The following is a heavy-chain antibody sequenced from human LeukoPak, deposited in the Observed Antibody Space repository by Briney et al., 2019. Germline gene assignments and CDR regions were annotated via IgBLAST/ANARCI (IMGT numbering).Heavy chain of an antibody. CDR3: ARHLLLWFGAAYFDY. CDR2: MSNSVST. J-gene: IGHJ4*02. D-gene: IGHD3-10*01. CDR1: GGSISSSSYY. Sequence: SETLSLTCTVSGGSISSSSYYWGWIRQSPGKGLEWIGTMSNSVSTYYNPSLKSRVTISGDTAKNQFSLKLSSVTAADTAVYYCARHLLLWFGAAYFDYWGQGTLVTVSS. V-gene: IGHV4-39*01.